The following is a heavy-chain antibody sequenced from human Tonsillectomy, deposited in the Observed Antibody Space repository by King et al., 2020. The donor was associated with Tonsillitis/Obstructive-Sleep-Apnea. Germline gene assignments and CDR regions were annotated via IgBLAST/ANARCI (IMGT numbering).Heavy chain of an antibody. D-gene: IGHD1-1*01. CDR2: TYYRSRWFK. CDR3: ARDRNWNVGCDY. J-gene: IGHJ4*02. CDR1: GDSVSSDSVA. V-gene: IGHV6-1*01. Sequence: VQLQQSGPGLVKPSQTLSLTCAISGDSVSSDSVAWNWIRQSPSRGLEWLGRTYYRSRWFKDYVVSVKSRITINPDTSKNQFSLKLNSVTPEDTAVYYCARDRNWNVGCDYWGQGTLVTVSS.